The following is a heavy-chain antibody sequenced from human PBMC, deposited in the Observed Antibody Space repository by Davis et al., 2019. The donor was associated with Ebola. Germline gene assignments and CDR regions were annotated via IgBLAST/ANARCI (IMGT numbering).Heavy chain of an antibody. D-gene: IGHD2-2*02. J-gene: IGHJ4*02. CDR1: GSGFIFSGNS. Sequence: PGGSLRLSCVASGSGFIFSGNSMSWVRQAPGKGLEWVSGISNNGDNTFYADSVKGRFTISRDNSKNTVYLQMNSLRAEDTAVYYCAKASWGPAARPLLDSWGQGTLVTVSS. CDR2: ISNNGDNT. CDR3: AKASWGPAARPLLDS. V-gene: IGHV3-23*01.